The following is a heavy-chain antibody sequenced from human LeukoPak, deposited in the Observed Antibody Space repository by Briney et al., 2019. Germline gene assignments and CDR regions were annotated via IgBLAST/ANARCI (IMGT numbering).Heavy chain of an antibody. CDR1: GFTFSDYY. Sequence: PGGSLRLSCAASGFTFSDYYMSWIRQAPGKGLEWVSYISSSGSTIYYADSVKGRFTISRDNAKNLLYLQMNSLRAEDTAVYYCARVSVGGIGWLQSYYYYYYYMDVWGKGTTVTVSS. J-gene: IGHJ6*03. CDR3: ARVSVGGIGWLQSYYYYYYYMDV. CDR2: ISSSGSTI. V-gene: IGHV3-11*01. D-gene: IGHD5-24*01.